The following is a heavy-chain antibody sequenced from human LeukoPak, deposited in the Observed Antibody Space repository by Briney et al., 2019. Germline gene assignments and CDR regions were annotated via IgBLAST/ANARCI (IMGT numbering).Heavy chain of an antibody. J-gene: IGHJ6*02. Sequence: GGSLRLSCAGSGFTFSSNDMSWVRQPPGKGLEWVSYISITSKTIKYADSVKGRFTISRDNAKNSLYLQMNSLRAEDTAVYYCARDDSSGYLPFYYYYGMDVWGQGTTVTVSS. D-gene: IGHD3-22*01. CDR2: ISITSKTI. CDR3: ARDDSSGYLPFYYYYGMDV. V-gene: IGHV3-48*01. CDR1: GFTFSSND.